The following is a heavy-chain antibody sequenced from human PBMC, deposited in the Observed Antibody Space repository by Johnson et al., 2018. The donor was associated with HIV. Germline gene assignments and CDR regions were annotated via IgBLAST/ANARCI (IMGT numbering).Heavy chain of an antibody. CDR3: AREGRGS. V-gene: IGHV3-64*01. Sequence: VQLVESGGNLVQPGGSLRLSCAASGFTVTNYWIYWVRQAPGKGLEYVSAISSNGGSTYYANSVKGRFTISRDNSKNTLYLQMGSLRAEDMAVYYCAREGRGSWGQGTMVTVSS. J-gene: IGHJ3*01. CDR1: GFTVTNYW. D-gene: IGHD3-10*01. CDR2: ISSNGGST.